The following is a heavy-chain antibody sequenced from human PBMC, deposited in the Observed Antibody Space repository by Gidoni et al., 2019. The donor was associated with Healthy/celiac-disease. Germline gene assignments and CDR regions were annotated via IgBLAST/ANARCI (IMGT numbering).Heavy chain of an antibody. D-gene: IGHD3-10*01. CDR1: GGTFSSYA. Sequence: QVQLVQSGAEVKTPGSSVKVSCKASGGTFSSYALSWGRQAPGQGREWMGRISPILGIANYAQKFQGRVTITADKSTSTAYRELSSLRSEDTAVYYCARTMVQGGSNYYYYYGMDVWGQGTTVTVSS. V-gene: IGHV1-69*04. CDR2: ISPILGIA. CDR3: ARTMVQGGSNYYYYYGMDV. J-gene: IGHJ6*02.